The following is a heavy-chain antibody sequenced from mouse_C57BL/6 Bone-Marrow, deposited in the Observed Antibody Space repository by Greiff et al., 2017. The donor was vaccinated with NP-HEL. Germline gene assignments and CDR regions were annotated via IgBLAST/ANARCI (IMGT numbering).Heavy chain of an antibody. CDR2: IYPRSGNT. D-gene: IGHD1-1*01. Sequence: QVQLQQSGAELARPGASVKLSCKASGYTFTSYGISWVKQRTGQGLEWIGEIYPRSGNTYYNEKFKGKATLTADKSSSTAYMELRSLTSEDSAVYFCARGEYDYGSSHWYFDVWGTGTTVTVSS. CDR3: ARGEYDYGSSHWYFDV. V-gene: IGHV1-81*01. J-gene: IGHJ1*03. CDR1: GYTFTSYG.